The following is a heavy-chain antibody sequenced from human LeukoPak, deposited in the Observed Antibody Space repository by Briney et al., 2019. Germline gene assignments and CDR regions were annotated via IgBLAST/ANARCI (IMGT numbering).Heavy chain of an antibody. CDR1: GYTFTSYG. CDR2: ISAYNGNT. Sequence: ASVKVSCKASGYTFTSYGISWVRQAPGQGLEWMGWISAYNGNTNYAQKLQGRVTMTTDTSTNTAYMELRSLRSDDTAVYYCASDVDYYDSSGQGFQHWGQGTLVTVSS. CDR3: ASDVDYYDSSGQGFQH. J-gene: IGHJ1*01. V-gene: IGHV1-18*01. D-gene: IGHD3-22*01.